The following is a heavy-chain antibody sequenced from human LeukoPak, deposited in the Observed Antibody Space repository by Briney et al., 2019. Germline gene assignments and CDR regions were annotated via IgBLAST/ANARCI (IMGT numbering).Heavy chain of an antibody. D-gene: IGHD3-22*01. CDR3: TTGFYYDTSGYGVDH. V-gene: IGHV3-15*01. J-gene: IGHJ4*02. Sequence: GGSPRLSCATSGVTFTNAWMTWVRQVPGKGLEWVGRIKGKKDGETTDYAAPVKGRFTISRDNSKNTLYLQMSSLKIEDAAVYYCTTGFYYDTSGYGVDHWGQGALVTVSS. CDR2: IKGKKDGETT. CDR1: GVTFTNAW.